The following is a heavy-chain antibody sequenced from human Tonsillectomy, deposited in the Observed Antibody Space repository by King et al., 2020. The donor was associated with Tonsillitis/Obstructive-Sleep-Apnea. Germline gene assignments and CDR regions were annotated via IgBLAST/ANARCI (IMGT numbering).Heavy chain of an antibody. CDR2: IRSKAYGGTT. CDR1: GFTFGDYG. D-gene: IGHD1-26*01. J-gene: IGHJ3*02. CDR3: TRVGTSGRYSFDI. V-gene: IGHV3-49*04. Sequence: VQLVESGGGLVQPGRSLRLSCTASGFTFGDYGMSWVRQAPGKGLEWVAFIRSKAYGGTTEYAASVKVRFTISKDDSKSIAYLQMNSLKTEDTALYYCTRVGTSGRYSFDIWGQGTMVRLF.